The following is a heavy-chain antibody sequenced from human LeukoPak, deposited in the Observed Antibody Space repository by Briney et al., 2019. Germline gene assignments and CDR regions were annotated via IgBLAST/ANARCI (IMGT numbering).Heavy chain of an antibody. J-gene: IGHJ3*02. CDR1: GFTFSGSA. CDR2: IRSKANSYAT. D-gene: IGHD5-12*01. V-gene: IGHV3-73*01. Sequence: GGSLRLSCAASGFTFSGSAMHWVRQASGKGLEWVGRIRSKANSYATAYAASVKGRFTISRDDSKNTAYLQMNSLKTEDTAVYYCTSRSIGYSGYEWAARDAFDIWGQGTMVTASS. CDR3: TSRSIGYSGYEWAARDAFDI.